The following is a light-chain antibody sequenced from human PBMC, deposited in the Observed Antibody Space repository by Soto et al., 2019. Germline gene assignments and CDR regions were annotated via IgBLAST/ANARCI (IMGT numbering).Light chain of an antibody. J-gene: IGKJ1*01. CDR2: AAS. CDR3: PHSTYRPRP. Sequence: SAAAVSSKVGDRVTITCRASQAINNYVAWYQQKPGQCPQLLIYAASTLQSGVPSRFSGSGSGTEFTLTINNLQSEDFALYYSPHSTYRPRPFGQ. CDR1: QAINNY. V-gene: IGKV1-27*01.